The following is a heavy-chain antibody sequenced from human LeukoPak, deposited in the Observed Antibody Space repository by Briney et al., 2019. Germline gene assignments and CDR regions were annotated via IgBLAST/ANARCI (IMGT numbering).Heavy chain of an antibody. J-gene: IGHJ4*02. D-gene: IGHD3-9*01. CDR3: TREPLTGYFGFDY. Sequence: GGSLRLSCTASGFIVSSNYMSWVRQAPGKGLEWVSGIYSGGRTEYADSVKGRFSVSRDNFKNTVYLQMNSLRADDTALYYCTREPLTGYFGFDYWGQGTQVTVSS. CDR1: GFIVSSNY. V-gene: IGHV3-53*01. CDR2: IYSGGRT.